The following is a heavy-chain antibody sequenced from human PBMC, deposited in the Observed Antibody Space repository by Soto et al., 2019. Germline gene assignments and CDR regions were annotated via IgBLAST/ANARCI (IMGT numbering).Heavy chain of an antibody. CDR2: IGATGGT. J-gene: IGHJ3*02. Sequence: HPGGSLRLSCAASGFTLSSYSMSWVRQAPGKGLEWVSSIGATGGTDYADSVRGRFTISRDTSKNTLYLQMNSLRAADTALFYCARGDNWNDLHPFDIWGRGTMVTVSS. CDR3: ARGDNWNDLHPFDI. D-gene: IGHD1-1*01. V-gene: IGHV3-23*01. CDR1: GFTLSSYS.